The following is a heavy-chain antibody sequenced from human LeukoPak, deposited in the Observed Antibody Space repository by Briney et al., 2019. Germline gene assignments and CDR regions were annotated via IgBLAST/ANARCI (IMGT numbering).Heavy chain of an antibody. D-gene: IGHD3-3*01. CDR1: GFTVSSNY. Sequence: GGSLRLSCAASGFTVSSNYMSWVRQTPGKGLEWVSNIYYDGSTYYADSVKGRFTISRDNSKNTMYLQMNSLRAEDTAVYYCARPLRINCGMDVWGQGTTVTVSS. CDR2: IYYDGST. J-gene: IGHJ6*02. CDR3: ARPLRINCGMDV. V-gene: IGHV3-53*01.